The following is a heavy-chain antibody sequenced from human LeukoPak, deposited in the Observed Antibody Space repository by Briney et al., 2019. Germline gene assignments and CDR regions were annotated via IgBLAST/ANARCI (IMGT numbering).Heavy chain of an antibody. J-gene: IGHJ4*02. CDR3: AKRGIFDY. CDR1: GFTFSSYV. CDR2: ISDNGVTR. D-gene: IGHD3-16*01. V-gene: IGHV3-23*01. Sequence: GGSLRLSCAASGFTFSSYVMNWVRQAPGKGLEWVSSISDNGVTRYYADSVKGRFTISRDNSKNTLYLQMNSLRAEDTAVYYCAKRGIFDYWGQGTLVTVSS.